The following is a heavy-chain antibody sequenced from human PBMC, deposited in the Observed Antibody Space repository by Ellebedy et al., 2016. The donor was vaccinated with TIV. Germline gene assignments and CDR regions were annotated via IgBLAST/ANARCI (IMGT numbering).Heavy chain of an antibody. Sequence: PGGSLRLSCAASGFTFSDYYMSWIRQAPGKGLEWISFISRSNNGTNYADPVKGRFTISRDNGKNSLYMQMNSLRPEDTAVYYCAKSRFSAPLSRFDYWGQGTLVTVSS. J-gene: IGHJ4*02. CDR2: ISRSNNGT. D-gene: IGHD6-25*01. V-gene: IGHV3-11*03. CDR1: GFTFSDYY. CDR3: AKSRFSAPLSRFDY.